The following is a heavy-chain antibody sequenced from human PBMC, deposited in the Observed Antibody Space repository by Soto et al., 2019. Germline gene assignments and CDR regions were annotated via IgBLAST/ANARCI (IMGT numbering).Heavy chain of an antibody. CDR3: WIGVDGDYADDAFDI. V-gene: IGHV4-30-4*01. CDR1: GGSISSGDYY. D-gene: IGHD4-17*01. CDR2: IYYSGST. Sequence: QVQLQESGPGLVKPSQTLSLTCTVSGGSISSGDYYWSWIRQPPGKGLEWIGYIYYSGSTYYNPSLKSRVTISVDTSKNLFSLKLSSMTAADTAVYYCWIGVDGDYADDAFDIWGQGTMVTVSS. J-gene: IGHJ3*02.